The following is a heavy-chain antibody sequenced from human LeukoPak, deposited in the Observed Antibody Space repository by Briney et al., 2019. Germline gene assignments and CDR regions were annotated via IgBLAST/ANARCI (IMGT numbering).Heavy chain of an antibody. CDR1: GGSITSPTYY. V-gene: IGHV4-61*02. Sequence: SETLSLTCSVSGGSITSPTYYWAWHRQSAEKGLQYLGRLFASGNYNYNPSLKGRAAMSVDTSKSQISLKLTSVTGADTAMYYCAAFCASTSCLGHVFDVWGHGTMVTVSS. D-gene: IGHD2-21*01. CDR2: LFASGNY. CDR3: AAFCASTSCLGHVFDV. J-gene: IGHJ3*01.